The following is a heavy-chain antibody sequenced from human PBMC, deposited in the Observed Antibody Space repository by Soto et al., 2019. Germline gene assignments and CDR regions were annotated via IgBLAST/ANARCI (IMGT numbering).Heavy chain of an antibody. CDR2: ISGSTTYI. D-gene: IGHD2-2*01. CDR1: GFSFSDYT. Sequence: EVQLVESGGGLVKPGGSLRLSCAASGFSFSDYTMNWVRQAPGKGLEWVSSISGSTTYIYYADSLKGRFTVSRYNAEKSLYLQMHSLRAEDTAVYYCARDGAFCSGTGCRDYYHYMDFWGKGTTVTVSS. J-gene: IGHJ6*03. CDR3: ARDGAFCSGTGCRDYYHYMDF. V-gene: IGHV3-21*01.